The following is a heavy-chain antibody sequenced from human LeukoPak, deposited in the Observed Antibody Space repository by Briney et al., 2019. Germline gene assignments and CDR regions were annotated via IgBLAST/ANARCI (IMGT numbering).Heavy chain of an antibody. CDR3: ARVGYSYGYGADAYYYYYYMDV. V-gene: IGHV1-69*05. CDR2: IFPIFGTA. CDR1: GGTFSSYA. D-gene: IGHD5-18*01. Sequence: GASVKVSCKASGGTFSSYAISWVRQAPGQGLEWMEGIFPIFGTANYAQKFQGRVTITTDESTSTAYMELSSLRSEDTAVYYCARVGYSYGYGADAYYYYYYMDVWGKGTTVTVT. J-gene: IGHJ6*03.